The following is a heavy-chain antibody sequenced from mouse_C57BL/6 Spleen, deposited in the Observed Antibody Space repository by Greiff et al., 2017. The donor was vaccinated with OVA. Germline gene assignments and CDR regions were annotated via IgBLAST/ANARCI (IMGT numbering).Heavy chain of an antibody. V-gene: IGHV1-47*01. CDR3: ARRIYDGSFFDY. J-gene: IGHJ2*01. D-gene: IGHD2-3*01. CDR2: FHPYNDDT. CDR1: GYTFTTYP. Sequence: VKLQESGAELVKPGASVKMSCKASGYTFTTYPIEWMKQNHGKSLEWIGNFHPYNDDTKYNEKFKGKATLTVEKSSSTVYLELSRLTSDDSAVYYCARRIYDGSFFDYWGQGTTLTVSS.